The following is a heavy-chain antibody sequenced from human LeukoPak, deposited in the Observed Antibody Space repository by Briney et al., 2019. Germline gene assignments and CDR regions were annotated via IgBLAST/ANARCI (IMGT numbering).Heavy chain of an antibody. J-gene: IGHJ5*02. V-gene: IGHV5-51*01. Sequence: GESLKISCKGSGYSFTSYWIGWVRQMPGKGLEWMGFIYPGDSDTRYNPSFQGQVTISADKSISTAYLQWSSLKASDTAMYYCARSKYYDSSGYPFDPWGQGTLVTVSS. CDR3: ARSKYYDSSGYPFDP. CDR2: IYPGDSDT. D-gene: IGHD3-22*01. CDR1: GYSFTSYW.